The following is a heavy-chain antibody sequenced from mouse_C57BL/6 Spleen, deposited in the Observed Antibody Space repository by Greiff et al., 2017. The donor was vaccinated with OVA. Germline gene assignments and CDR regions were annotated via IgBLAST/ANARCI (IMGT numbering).Heavy chain of an antibody. CDR1: GYTFTSYW. J-gene: IGHJ2*01. Sequence: QVQLKQPGAELVKPGASVKLSCKASGYTFTSYWMHWVKQRPGQGLEWIGMIHPNSGSTNYNEKFKSKATLTVDKSSSTAYMQLSSLTSEDSAVYYCEGYYYGSSYEGNYWGQGTTLTVSS. V-gene: IGHV1-64*01. CDR2: IHPNSGST. CDR3: EGYYYGSSYEGNY. D-gene: IGHD1-1*01.